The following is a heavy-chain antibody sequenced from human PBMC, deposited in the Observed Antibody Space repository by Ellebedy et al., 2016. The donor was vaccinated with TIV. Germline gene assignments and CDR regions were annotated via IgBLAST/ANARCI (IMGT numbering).Heavy chain of an antibody. Sequence: GESLKISCKGSGYSFTNYWIGWVRQMPGKGLEWMGIIDPGDSDSRYNPSFEGQVTISADKSVTTAYLRLSSLKTSDTATYYCARHSHYLFYFNGMDVWGQGTTVTVSS. J-gene: IGHJ6*02. D-gene: IGHD1-26*01. CDR3: ARHSHYLFYFNGMDV. V-gene: IGHV5-51*01. CDR1: GYSFTNYW. CDR2: IDPGDSDS.